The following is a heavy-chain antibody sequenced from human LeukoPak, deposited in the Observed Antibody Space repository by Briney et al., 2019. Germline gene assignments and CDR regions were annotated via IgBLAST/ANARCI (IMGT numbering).Heavy chain of an antibody. J-gene: IGHJ5*02. D-gene: IGHD1-26*01. Sequence: SETLSLTCTVSGASVSSASYWSWIRQPPGKGVEWIAHIYSGVNTNYNPSLKSRVTISVDTSKNQFSLRLNSVTAADTAVYYCARSRAFNSGAFDPWGQGSLVTVSS. CDR1: GASVSSASY. V-gene: IGHV4-61*01. CDR3: ARSRAFNSGAFDP. CDR2: IYSGVNT.